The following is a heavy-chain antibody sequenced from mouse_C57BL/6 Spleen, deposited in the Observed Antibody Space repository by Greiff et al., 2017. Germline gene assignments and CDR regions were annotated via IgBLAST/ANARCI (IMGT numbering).Heavy chain of an antibody. CDR2: IDPSDSYT. CDR3: ARRGD. V-gene: IGHV1-50*01. Sequence: VQLQQPGAELVKPGASVKLSCKASGYTFTSYWMKWVKQRPGQGLEWIGEIDPSDSYTNYNQKFKGKATLTGDTSTSTAYMQLSSRTSEDSAVYYCARRGDWGQGTTLTVAT. J-gene: IGHJ2*01. CDR1: GYTFTSYW.